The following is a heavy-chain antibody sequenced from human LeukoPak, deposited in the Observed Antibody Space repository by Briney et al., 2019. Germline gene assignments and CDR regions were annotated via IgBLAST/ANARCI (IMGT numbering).Heavy chain of an antibody. CDR3: ARDTRAMVRGVIINFDY. CDR1: GYTFTGYY. CDR2: INPNSGGT. J-gene: IGHJ4*02. V-gene: IGHV1-2*06. Sequence: GASVKVSCKAPGYTFTGYYMHWVRQAPGQGLEWMGRINPNSGGTNYAQKFQGSVTMSRDTSISTAYMELSRLRSDDTAVYYCARDTRAMVRGVIINFDYWGQGTLVTVSS. D-gene: IGHD3-10*01.